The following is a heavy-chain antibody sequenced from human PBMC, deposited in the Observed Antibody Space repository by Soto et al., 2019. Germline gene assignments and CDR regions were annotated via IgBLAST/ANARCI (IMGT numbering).Heavy chain of an antibody. CDR2: IIPIFSTP. J-gene: IGHJ6*02. Sequence: QVQLVQSGAEVKKPGSSVTVSCKASGGTFGNSAISWVRQAPGQGLEWMGGIIPIFSTPDYAKKFQGRITITAEDSTTTAYMELTSLKSEDTAVYYCARDKDRQQLGGNYYYGIDVWGQGTTVTVSS. CDR1: GGTFGNSA. D-gene: IGHD2-15*01. V-gene: IGHV1-69*12. CDR3: ARDKDRQQLGGNYYYGIDV.